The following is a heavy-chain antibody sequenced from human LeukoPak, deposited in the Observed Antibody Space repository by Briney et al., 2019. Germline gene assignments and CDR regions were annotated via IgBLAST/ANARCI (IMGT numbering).Heavy chain of an antibody. Sequence: GGSLRLSCAASGFTFSSYAMSWVRQAPGKGLEWVSAISGSGDSTYYADSVRGRFTISRDNSKNTLYLQMNRLRVEDAAVYYCARAPVTSCRGAFCYPFDYWGQGTLVTVSS. CDR3: ARAPVTSCRGAFCYPFDY. CDR2: ISGSGDST. V-gene: IGHV3-23*01. D-gene: IGHD2-15*01. J-gene: IGHJ4*02. CDR1: GFTFSSYA.